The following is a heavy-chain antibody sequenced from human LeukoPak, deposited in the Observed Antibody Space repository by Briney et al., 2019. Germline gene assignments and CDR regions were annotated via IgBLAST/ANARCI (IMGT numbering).Heavy chain of an antibody. Sequence: PSETLSLTCTVSGGSISGYFWSWIRQPPGKGLEWIGDISYNGSTNYNPSLKSRVTISVDTSKNQFSLRLRSVTAADTAVYYCARRVAVGDYFDPWGQGTLVTVSS. CDR3: ARRVAVGDYFDP. CDR1: GGSISGYF. J-gene: IGHJ5*02. D-gene: IGHD4-17*01. CDR2: ISYNGST. V-gene: IGHV4-59*08.